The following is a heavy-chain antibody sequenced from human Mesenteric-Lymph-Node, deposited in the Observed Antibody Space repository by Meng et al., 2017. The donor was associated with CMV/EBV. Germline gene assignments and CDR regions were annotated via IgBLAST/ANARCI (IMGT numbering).Heavy chain of an antibody. J-gene: IGHJ4*02. CDR2: ISSSSSYI. CDR1: GFTFSSYW. D-gene: IGHD3-16*01. V-gene: IGHV3-21*01. CDR3: ARGSRGSFDY. Sequence: GESLKISCAASGFTFSSYWMHWVRQAPGKGLEWVSSISSSSSYIYYADSVKGRFTISRDNSKNTLYLQMNSLRAEDTAVYYCARGSRGSFDYWGQGTLVTVSS.